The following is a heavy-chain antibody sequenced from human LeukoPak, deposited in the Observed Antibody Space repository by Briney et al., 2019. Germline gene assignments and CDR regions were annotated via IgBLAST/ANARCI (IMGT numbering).Heavy chain of an antibody. CDR1: GYTFTGYY. CDR3: ARPLGIETMLYWD. Sequence: ASVKVSCKASGYTFTGYYMHWVRQAPGQGLEWMGWINPNSGGTNYAQKFQGRVTMTRDTSISTAYMELSRLRSDDTAVYYSARPLGIETMLYWDWGQGTLVTVSS. J-gene: IGHJ4*02. V-gene: IGHV1-2*02. CDR2: INPNSGGT. D-gene: IGHD2-8*01.